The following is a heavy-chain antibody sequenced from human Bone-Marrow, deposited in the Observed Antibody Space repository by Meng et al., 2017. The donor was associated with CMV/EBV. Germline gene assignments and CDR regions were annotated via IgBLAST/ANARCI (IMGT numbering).Heavy chain of an antibody. V-gene: IGHV3-23*01. CDR1: GFSLRRYG. CDR2: NSGSGSRT. J-gene: IGHJ3*02. CDR3: AKDHWVEPNTYGGGAFDT. Sequence: GGSLRLSCVVSGFSLRRYGMSWVRQAPGKGLEWVSGNSGSGSRTHFADSVKGRFSISRDTSKNTILLQMNSLRAEDTAVYYCAKDHWVEPNTYGGGAFDTWGQGTMVTVSS. D-gene: IGHD2-21*01.